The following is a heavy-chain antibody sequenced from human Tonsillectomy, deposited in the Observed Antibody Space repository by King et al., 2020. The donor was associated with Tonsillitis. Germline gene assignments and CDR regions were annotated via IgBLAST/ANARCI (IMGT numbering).Heavy chain of an antibody. CDR1: GFSLSNARMG. CDR2: IFSNDEK. D-gene: IGHD5-18*01. CDR3: ARADTSMGLLFDY. J-gene: IGHJ4*02. V-gene: IGHV2-26*01. Sequence: TLQESGPVLVKPTETLTLTCIVSGFSLSNARMGVSWIRQPPGKALEWLAHIFSNDEKSYSTSLQSRLTISKDTSKSQVVLTMTNMDPVDTATYYCARADTSMGLLFDYWGRGTLVTVSS.